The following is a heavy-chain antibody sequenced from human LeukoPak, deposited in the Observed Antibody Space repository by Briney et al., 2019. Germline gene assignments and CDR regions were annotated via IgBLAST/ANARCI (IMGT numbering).Heavy chain of an antibody. J-gene: IGHJ4*02. CDR1: GGSISSYY. V-gene: IGHV4-4*07. CDR3: ARGAPGSSCSGGSCPYFDF. CDR2: IYTSGST. Sequence: SETLSLTCTVSGGSISSYYWSWIRQPAGKGLEWIGRIYTSGSTNYNPSLKSRVTMSVDTSKNQFSLKLGSVTAADTAVYYCARGAPGSSCSGGSCPYFDFWGQGTLVSVSS. D-gene: IGHD2-15*01.